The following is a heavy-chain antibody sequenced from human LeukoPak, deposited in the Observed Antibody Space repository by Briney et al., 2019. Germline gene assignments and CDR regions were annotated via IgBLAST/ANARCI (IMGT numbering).Heavy chain of an antibody. CDR2: ISASGGST. Sequence: GGSLRLSCAASGFTFSSYAMNWVRQAPWKGLEWVSVISASGGSTYYADSVKGRFTISRDNSKNTLYLQMNSLRAEDTAVYYCAKRGVPATIYYFDYWGQGTLVTVSS. CDR1: GFTFSSYA. D-gene: IGHD2-2*02. CDR3: AKRGVPATIYYFDY. V-gene: IGHV3-23*01. J-gene: IGHJ4*02.